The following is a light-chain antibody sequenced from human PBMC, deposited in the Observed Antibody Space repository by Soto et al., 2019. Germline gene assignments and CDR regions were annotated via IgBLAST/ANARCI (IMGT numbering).Light chain of an antibody. V-gene: IGKV1-5*01. J-gene: IGKJ5*01. Sequence: DIPMTQSPSTLSASVGDRVTITCRASQSISSWLAWYQQKPGKATKLLIYDASSLESGVQSRFSGSGSGTEFTLTISSLQPDVFATYYCQQYNSYPITFGQGTRLESK. CDR3: QQYNSYPIT. CDR1: QSISSW. CDR2: DAS.